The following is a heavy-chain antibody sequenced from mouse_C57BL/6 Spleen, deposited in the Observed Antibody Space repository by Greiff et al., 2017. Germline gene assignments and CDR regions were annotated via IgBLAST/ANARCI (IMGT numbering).Heavy chain of an antibody. CDR2: INPSTGGT. J-gene: IGHJ3*01. CDR1: GYSFTGYY. CDR3: AREGNDYFAY. D-gene: IGHD2-4*01. V-gene: IGHV1-42*01. Sequence: VQLQQSGPELVKPGASVKISCKASGYSFTGYYMNWVKQSPEKSLEWIGEINPSTGGTTYNQKFKAKATLTVDKSSSTAYMQRSSLTSEDSAVYYCAREGNDYFAYWGQGTLVTVSA.